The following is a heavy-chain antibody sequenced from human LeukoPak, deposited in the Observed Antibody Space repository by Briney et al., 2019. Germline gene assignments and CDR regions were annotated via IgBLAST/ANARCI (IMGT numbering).Heavy chain of an antibody. V-gene: IGHV1-69*04. Sequence: SVKVSCKASGGTFSSYAISWVRQAPGQGLEWMGRIIPILGIANYAQKFQGRVTITADKSTSTAYMELSSLRSEDTAVYSCARGGSYIKEGVFDIWGQGTMVTVSS. CDR1: GGTFSSYA. CDR2: IIPILGIA. J-gene: IGHJ3*02. D-gene: IGHD2-15*01. CDR3: ARGGSYIKEGVFDI.